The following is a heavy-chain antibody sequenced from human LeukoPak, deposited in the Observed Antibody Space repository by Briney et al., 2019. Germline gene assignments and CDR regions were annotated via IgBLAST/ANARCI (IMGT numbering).Heavy chain of an antibody. CDR3: ARGISAGLWNGNNYFDY. CDR1: GGSISSYY. J-gene: IGHJ4*02. D-gene: IGHD1-1*01. CDR2: IYTSGST. V-gene: IGHV4-4*07. Sequence: SETLSLTCTVSGGSISSYYWSWIRQPAGKGLEWIVRIYTSGSTNYNPSLKSRVTISVDKSKNQFSLKLSSVTAADTAVYYCARGISAGLWNGNNYFDYWGQGTLVTVSS.